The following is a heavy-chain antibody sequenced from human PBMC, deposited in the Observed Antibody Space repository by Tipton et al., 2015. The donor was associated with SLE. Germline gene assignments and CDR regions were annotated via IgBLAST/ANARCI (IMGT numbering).Heavy chain of an antibody. CDR1: GDSITSGDYY. V-gene: IGHV4-39*07. CDR3: ARGWGQFDLSGRYYPPYDH. D-gene: IGHD1-26*01. J-gene: IGHJ4*02. Sequence: GLVKPSETLSLTCTVSGDSITSGDYYWGWIRQPPGKGLEWIGSIYYSGSTNYNPSLKSRVTMSVDTSKNQISLKLSSVTAADTAVYYCARGWGQFDLSGRYYPPYDHWGQGILVTVSS. CDR2: IYYSGST.